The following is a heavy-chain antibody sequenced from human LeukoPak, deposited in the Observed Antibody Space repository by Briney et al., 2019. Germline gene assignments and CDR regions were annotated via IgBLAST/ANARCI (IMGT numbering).Heavy chain of an antibody. Sequence: PGGSLRLSCAASGFTVSSNYMSWVRQAPGKGLEWVSVIYSGGSTYYADPVKGRFTISRDNSKNTLYLQMNSLRAEDTAVYYCARSHGPDSGWYSYWGQGTLVTVSS. CDR1: GFTVSSNY. CDR2: IYSGGST. CDR3: ARSHGPDSGWYSY. D-gene: IGHD6-19*01. J-gene: IGHJ4*02. V-gene: IGHV3-53*01.